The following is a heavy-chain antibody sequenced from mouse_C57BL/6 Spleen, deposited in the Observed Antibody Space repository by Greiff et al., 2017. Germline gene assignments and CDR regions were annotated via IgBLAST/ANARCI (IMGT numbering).Heavy chain of an antibody. CDR1: GFTFSSYA. J-gene: IGHJ3*01. D-gene: IGHD4-1*01. CDR2: ISDGGSYT. V-gene: IGHV5-4*01. Sequence: EVHLVESGGGLVKPGGSLKLSCAASGFTFSSYAMSWVRQTPEKRLEWVATISDGGSYTYYPDNVKGRFTISRDNAKNNLYLQMSHLKSEDTAMYYCASLTGLAYWGQGTLVTVSA. CDR3: ASLTGLAY.